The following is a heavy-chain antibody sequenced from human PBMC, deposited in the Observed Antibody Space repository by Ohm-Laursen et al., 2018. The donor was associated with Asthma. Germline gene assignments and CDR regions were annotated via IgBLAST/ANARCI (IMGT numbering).Heavy chain of an antibody. V-gene: IGHV4-30-2*02. CDR1: GGSISSGGYS. D-gene: IGHD1-7*01. J-gene: IGHJ4*02. CDR2: IYHSGST. Sequence: TLSLTCAVSGGSISSGGYSWSWIRQPPGKGLEWIGYIYHSGSTNYNPSLESRVTISIDTSTNQFSLKLSSVTAADTAVYYCAKASTGITGTGVDYWGQGTLVTVSS. CDR3: AKASTGITGTGVDY.